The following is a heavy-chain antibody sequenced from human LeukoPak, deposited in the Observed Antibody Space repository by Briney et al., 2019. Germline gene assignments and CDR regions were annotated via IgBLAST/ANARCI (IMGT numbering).Heavy chain of an antibody. J-gene: IGHJ4*02. CDR2: VYTSGST. D-gene: IGHD6-19*01. CDR3: ARGRLSGWYYFDF. Sequence: SETLSLTCTVSGGTISSGSYYWSWIRQPAGQGLEWIGRVYTSGSTNYNPYRKIRVTISVDTSKNQFSLKLSSVTAADTAVYYCARGRLSGWYYFDFWGQGTLVTVSS. V-gene: IGHV4-61*02. CDR1: GGTISSGSYY.